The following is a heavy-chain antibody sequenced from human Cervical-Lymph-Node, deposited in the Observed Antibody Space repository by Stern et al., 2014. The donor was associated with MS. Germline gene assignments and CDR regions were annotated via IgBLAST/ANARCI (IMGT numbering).Heavy chain of an antibody. CDR2: INTNTGNP. J-gene: IGHJ4*02. CDR3: ARQDYGEFDY. Sequence: VQLVESGSELKKPGASVKVSCKASGYTFSSYAMNWVRQAPGQGLEWMGWINTNTGNPTYAQGSTGRFVFSLDTSVSTAYLQISSLRADDTAIYYCARQDYGEFDYWGQGTLVTVSS. D-gene: IGHD4-17*01. V-gene: IGHV7-4-1*02. CDR1: GYTFSSYA.